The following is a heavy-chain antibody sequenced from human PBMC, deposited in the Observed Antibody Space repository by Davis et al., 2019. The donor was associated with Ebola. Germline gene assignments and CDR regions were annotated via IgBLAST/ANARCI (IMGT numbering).Heavy chain of an antibody. V-gene: IGHV1-46*01. J-gene: IGHJ4*02. CDR3: ARACSSTNCYTPFDY. CDR2: INPSGGST. CDR1: GYTFTTYY. D-gene: IGHD2-2*02. Sequence: AASVKVSCKASGYTFTTYYMHWVRQAPGQGLEWMGIINPSGGSTTYAQKFQGRVTMTRDTSTSTVYMELSSLRSEDTAVYYCARACSSTNCYTPFDYWGQGTLVTVSS.